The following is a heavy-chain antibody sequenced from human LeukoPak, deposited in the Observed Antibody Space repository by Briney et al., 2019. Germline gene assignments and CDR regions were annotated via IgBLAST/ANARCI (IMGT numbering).Heavy chain of an antibody. J-gene: IGHJ4*02. CDR1: GGTFSSYA. Sequence: ASVKASCKASGGTFSSYAISWVRQAPGQGLEWMGRIIPILGIANYAQKFQGRVTITADKSTSTAYMELSSLRSEDTAVYYCARDSEEYYYGSGYFDYWGQGTLVTVSS. CDR2: IIPILGIA. D-gene: IGHD3-10*01. V-gene: IGHV1-69*04. CDR3: ARDSEEYYYGSGYFDY.